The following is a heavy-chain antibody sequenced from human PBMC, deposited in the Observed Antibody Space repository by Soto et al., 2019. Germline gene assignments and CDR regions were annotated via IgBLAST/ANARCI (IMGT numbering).Heavy chain of an antibody. CDR3: AHKGGGDRTLDY. CDR1: GFSLSAIGVA. Sequence: SGRTGLSPTQTLTLTFTFSGFSLSAIGVAVVRSRQPPGNAPEWLAVIYWDDAKEYSPSLKSRLTITKDTSKNQGVLTMPNMDPVETATYFCAHKGGGDRTLDYWAQGTLVTVS. J-gene: IGHJ4*02. CDR2: IYWDDAK. D-gene: IGHD3-16*01. V-gene: IGHV2-5*02.